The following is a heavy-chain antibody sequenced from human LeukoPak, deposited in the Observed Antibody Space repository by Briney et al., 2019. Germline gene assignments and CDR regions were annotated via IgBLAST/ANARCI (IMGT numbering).Heavy chain of an antibody. J-gene: IGHJ4*02. CDR3: ARVGYGDYGADY. CDR1: GGSISSGGYS. CDR2: IYHSGST. D-gene: IGHD4-17*01. V-gene: IGHV4-30-2*01. Sequence: SQTLSLTCAVSGGSISSGGYSWSWIRQPPGKGLEWIGYIYHSGSTYYNPSLKSRVTISVDRSKNQFSLKLSSVTAADTAVYYCARVGYGDYGADYWGQGTLVTVSS.